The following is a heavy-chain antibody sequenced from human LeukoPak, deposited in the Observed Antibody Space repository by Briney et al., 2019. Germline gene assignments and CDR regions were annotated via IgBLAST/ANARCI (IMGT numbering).Heavy chain of an antibody. CDR3: ARGHLNCSGTSCYGGYFDY. CDR2: IYHSGST. CDR1: GGSISSGGYS. Sequence: PSQTLSLTCAVSGGSISSGGYSWSWIRQPPGKGLEWIGYIYHSGSTYYNPSLKSRVTISVDRSKNQFSLKLSSVTAADTAVYYCARGHLNCSGTSCYGGYFDYWGQGTLVTVSS. J-gene: IGHJ4*02. V-gene: IGHV4-30-2*01. D-gene: IGHD2-2*01.